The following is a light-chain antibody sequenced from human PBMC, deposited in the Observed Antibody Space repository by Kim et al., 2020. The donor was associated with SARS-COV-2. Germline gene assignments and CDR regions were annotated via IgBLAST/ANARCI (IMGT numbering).Light chain of an antibody. CDR1: KVGDKS. V-gene: IGLV3-1*01. CDR2: QDS. CDR3: QAWDSSTGV. Sequence: VSPGPPARITWYGDKVGDKSACWYQQKPGQSPVLVIYQDSKRPSGIPERFSRSNSGNPATLTISGTQAMDEADYYCQAWDSSTGVFGTGTKVTVL. J-gene: IGLJ1*01.